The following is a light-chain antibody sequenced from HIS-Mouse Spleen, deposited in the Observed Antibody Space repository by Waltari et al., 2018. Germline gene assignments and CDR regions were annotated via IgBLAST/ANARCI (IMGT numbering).Light chain of an antibody. J-gene: IGKJ2*01. CDR2: GAS. Sequence: EIVMTQSPATLSLSPGERATLSCRASQSVSSSYLSWYQQKPGQAPRLLIYGASTRATGIPARFSGSGSGTDFTLTISSLQPEDFAVYYCQQDYNLPHTFGQGTKLEIK. V-gene: IGKV3D-7*01. CDR3: QQDYNLPHT. CDR1: QSVSSSY.